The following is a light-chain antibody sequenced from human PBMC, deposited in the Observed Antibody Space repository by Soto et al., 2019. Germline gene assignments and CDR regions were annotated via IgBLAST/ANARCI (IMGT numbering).Light chain of an antibody. CDR3: CSYRGRSAPDV. CDR2: EVN. V-gene: IGLV2-14*01. CDR1: TSDIGAYKY. Sequence: QSALTQPASVSGSPGQSITISCTGTTSDIGAYKYVSWYQQHPGKAPKLMIYEVNNRPSGVSNRFSGSKSDNTASLTISGLQAEDEADYYCCSYRGRSAPDVVGTGTKPTVL. J-gene: IGLJ1*01.